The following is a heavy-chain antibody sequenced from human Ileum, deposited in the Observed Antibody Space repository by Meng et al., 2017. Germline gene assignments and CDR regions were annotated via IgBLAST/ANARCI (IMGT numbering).Heavy chain of an antibody. CDR3: AREVNIAADSDGFDI. J-gene: IGHJ3*02. CDR1: GGSIRSDNYF. Sequence: QVPLQEPGTGLGETSQTLSLTRSVSGGSIRSDNYFWSWIRQVPGKGLEWIAYIHHNGGAYYNPSLKSRVTISVDTSKNQFSLSLISVTAADTAVYFCAREVNIAADSDGFDIWGLGTMVTVSS. CDR2: IHHNGGA. D-gene: IGHD6-6*01. V-gene: IGHV4-31*03.